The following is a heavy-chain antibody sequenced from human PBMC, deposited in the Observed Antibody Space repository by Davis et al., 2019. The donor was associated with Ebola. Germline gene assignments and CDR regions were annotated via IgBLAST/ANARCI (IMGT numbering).Heavy chain of an antibody. V-gene: IGHV4-34*01. CDR2: INHSGST. CDR3: ARSRDGYRAFDY. CDR1: GVSFSGYY. Sequence: SETLSLTCAVYGVSFSGYYWSWIRQPPGKGLEWIGEINHSGSTNYSPSLKSRVTMSLDTSKNQFSLKLSSVTAADTAVYYCARSRDGYRAFDYWGQGTLVTVSS. D-gene: IGHD5-24*01. J-gene: IGHJ4*02.